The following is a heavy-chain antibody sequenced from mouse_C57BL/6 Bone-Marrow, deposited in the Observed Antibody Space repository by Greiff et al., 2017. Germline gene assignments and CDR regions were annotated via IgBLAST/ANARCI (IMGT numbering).Heavy chain of an antibody. D-gene: IGHD1-1*01. CDR3: ARLEFDGSGGDWYFDV. V-gene: IGHV1-85*01. J-gene: IGHJ1*03. CDR1: GYTFTSYD. CDR2: IYPRDGST. Sequence: QVQLQQSGPELVKPGASVKLSCKASGYTFTSYDINWVKQRPGQGLEWIGWIYPRDGSTKYNEKFKGKATLTVDTSSSTAYMELHSLTSGDSAVYFCARLEFDGSGGDWYFDVWGRGNTVTVSS.